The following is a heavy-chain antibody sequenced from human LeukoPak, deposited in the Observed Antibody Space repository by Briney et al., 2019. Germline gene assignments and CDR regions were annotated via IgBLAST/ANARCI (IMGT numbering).Heavy chain of an antibody. D-gene: IGHD6-19*01. J-gene: IGHJ4*02. Sequence: SETLSLTCTVSGGSISSSSYYWGWIRQPPGKGLEWIGSIYYSGSTYYNPSLKSRVTVSVDTSKNQFSLKLSSVTAADTAVYYCARGGSGWPFDHWGQGTLVTVSS. CDR3: ARGGSGWPFDH. CDR2: IYYSGST. V-gene: IGHV4-39*07. CDR1: GGSISSSSYY.